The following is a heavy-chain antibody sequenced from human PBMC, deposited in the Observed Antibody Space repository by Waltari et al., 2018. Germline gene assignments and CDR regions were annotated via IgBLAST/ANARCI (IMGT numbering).Heavy chain of an antibody. CDR2: IYYSGST. Sequence: QLQLQESGPGLVKPSETLSFTCTVSGGSISSSSYYWGWIRQPPGKGLEWIGSIYYSGSTYYNPALKSRVTISVDTYKNQFSLKLSSVTAADTAVYYCATKRESSASGFDYWGQGTLVTVSS. D-gene: IGHD6-19*01. CDR3: ATKRESSASGFDY. CDR1: GGSISSSSYY. V-gene: IGHV4-39*01. J-gene: IGHJ4*02.